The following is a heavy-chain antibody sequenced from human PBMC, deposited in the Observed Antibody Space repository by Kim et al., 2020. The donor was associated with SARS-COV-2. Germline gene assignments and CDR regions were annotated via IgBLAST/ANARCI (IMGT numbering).Heavy chain of an antibody. J-gene: IGHJ6*02. D-gene: IGHD6-19*01. Sequence: GGSLRLSCAASGFTFSSYGMHWVRQAPGKGLEWVAVIWYDGSNKYYADSVKGRFTISRDNSKNTLYLQMNSLRAEDTAVYYCARTGFVSGWYREGDYYYGMDVCGQGTTVTVSS. V-gene: IGHV3-33*01. CDR3: ARTGFVSGWYREGDYYYGMDV. CDR2: IWYDGSNK. CDR1: GFTFSSYG.